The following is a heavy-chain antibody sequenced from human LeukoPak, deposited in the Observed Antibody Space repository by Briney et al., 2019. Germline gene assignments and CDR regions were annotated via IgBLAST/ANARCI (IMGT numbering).Heavy chain of an antibody. D-gene: IGHD5-24*01. V-gene: IGHV4-59*01. J-gene: IGHJ4*02. CDR3: ARVRGYRDGYNHPFDY. CDR2: IYYSGTT. Sequence: PSETLSLTRTVPVGSLSIYYWSCGPDPPERGRVGGWYIYYSGTTNYNPYLNSRVPISIDTSKNQFSLKLSSVTAADTAVYYCARVRGYRDGYNHPFDYWGQGTLVTVSS. CDR1: VGSLSIYY.